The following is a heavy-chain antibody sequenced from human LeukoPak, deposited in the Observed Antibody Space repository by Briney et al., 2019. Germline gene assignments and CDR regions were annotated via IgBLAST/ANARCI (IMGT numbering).Heavy chain of an antibody. CDR1: GFTFSTYA. D-gene: IGHD2-15*01. CDR3: ASTPLRYCSDGSCYYDY. CDR2: FYYSGST. J-gene: IGHJ4*02. Sequence: GSLRLSCAASGFTFSTYAMSWVRQPPGKGLEWIGSFYYSGSTYYNPSLRSRVTISVDTSKNLFSLKLSSVTAADTAVYYCASTPLRYCSDGSCYYDYWGQGTLVTVSS. V-gene: IGHV4-39*01.